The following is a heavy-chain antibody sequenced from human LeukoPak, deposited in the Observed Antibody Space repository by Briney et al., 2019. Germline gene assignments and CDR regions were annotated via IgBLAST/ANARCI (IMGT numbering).Heavy chain of an antibody. V-gene: IGHV4-34*01. J-gene: IGHJ3*02. CDR1: GGSFSGYY. CDR3: AREQYCSSTSCYVSNAFDI. Sequence: SETLSLTCAVYGGSFSGYYWSWIRQPPVKGLEWIGEINHSGSTNYNPSLKSRVTISVDTSKNQFSLKLSSVTAADTAVYYCAREQYCSSTSCYVSNAFDIWGQGTMVTVSS. D-gene: IGHD2-2*01. CDR2: INHSGST.